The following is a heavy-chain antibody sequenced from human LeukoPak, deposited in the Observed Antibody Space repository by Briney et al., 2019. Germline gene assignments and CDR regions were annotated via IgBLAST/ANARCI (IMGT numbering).Heavy chain of an antibody. CDR1: GYTFTSYD. D-gene: IGHD6-6*01. CDR2: MNPNSGNT. Sequence: ASVKVSCKASGYTFTSYDINWVRQATGQGLEWMGWMNPNSGNTGYAQKFQGRVTMTRNTSISTAYMELSSLRSEDTAVYYCARSIAARLKFYYYMDVWGKGTTVTVSS. V-gene: IGHV1-8*01. CDR3: ARSIAARLKFYYYMDV. J-gene: IGHJ6*03.